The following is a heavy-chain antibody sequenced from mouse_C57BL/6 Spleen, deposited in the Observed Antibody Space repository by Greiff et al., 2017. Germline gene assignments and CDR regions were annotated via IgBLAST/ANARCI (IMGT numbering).Heavy chain of an antibody. CDR1: GYTFTDYY. Sequence: QVQLKESGAELVRPGASVKLSCKASGYTFTDYYINWVKQRPGQGLEWIARIYPGSGNTYYNEKFKGKATLTAEKSSSTAYMQLSSLTSEDSAVYFCARGGENYSNYGAMDYWGQGTSVTVSS. V-gene: IGHV1-76*01. CDR2: IYPGSGNT. D-gene: IGHD2-5*01. J-gene: IGHJ4*01. CDR3: ARGGENYSNYGAMDY.